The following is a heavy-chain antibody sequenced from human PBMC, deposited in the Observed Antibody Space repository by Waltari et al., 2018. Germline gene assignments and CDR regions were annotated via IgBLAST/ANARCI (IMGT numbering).Heavy chain of an antibody. V-gene: IGHV4-4*02. CDR2: VHHSGRS. D-gene: IGHD2-15*01. CDR3: ARDRGRGLYLDT. J-gene: IGHJ4*02. CDR1: GDSMRSTDC. Sequence: QLQLQESGPGLVKPSGTLCLTCAVSGDSMRSTDCWSWVRPPPGKGLDWIGQVHHSGRSNYTPPFASRTTISPDTSTCLFSLKMTSATAADTALYYWARDRGRGLYLDTWGQGTLVTVSP.